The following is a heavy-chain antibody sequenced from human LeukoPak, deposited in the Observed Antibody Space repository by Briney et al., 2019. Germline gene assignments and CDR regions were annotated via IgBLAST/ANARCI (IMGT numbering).Heavy chain of an antibody. CDR2: MNPNSGNT. J-gene: IGHJ2*01. D-gene: IGHD4-17*01. CDR1: GYAFTRYD. Sequence: ASVKVSCKASGYAFTRYDINWVRQATGQGLEWMGWMNPNSGNTGYAQKFQGRVTMTRNTSISTAYMELSSLRSEDTAVYYCARLEVGYGDDTGYFDLWGRGTLVTVSS. V-gene: IGHV1-8*01. CDR3: ARLEVGYGDDTGYFDL.